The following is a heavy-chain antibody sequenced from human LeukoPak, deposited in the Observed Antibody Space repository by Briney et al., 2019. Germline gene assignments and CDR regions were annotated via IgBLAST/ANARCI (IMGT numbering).Heavy chain of an antibody. CDR1: GVIFSSYA. J-gene: IGHJ3*02. V-gene: IGHV1-69*01. CDR2: IIPMFGTP. Sequence: GSSVKVSCKASGVIFSSYAITWVRQAPGQGLEWMGGIIPMFGTPNYAQKFQGRVTITADESTNTAYMELSSLTYEDTAMYYCARDGDTAMVSFYDIWGQATKVTVSS. CDR3: ARDGDTAMVSFYDI. D-gene: IGHD5-18*01.